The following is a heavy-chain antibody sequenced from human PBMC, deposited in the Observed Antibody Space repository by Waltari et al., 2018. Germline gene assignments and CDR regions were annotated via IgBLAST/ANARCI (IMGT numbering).Heavy chain of an antibody. CDR1: RFGLSRYS. CDR2: ISSGGDYK. J-gene: IGHJ4*02. D-gene: IGHD1-26*01. V-gene: IGHV3-21*02. CDR3: ARDWDSVDFDC. Sequence: EVQLVESGGGLVKPGGYLRLSCAASRFGLSRYSMNWVSQAPGKGVELVSSISSGGDYKYYADSVKGRFTISRDNAKHSLYLQMNSLRAEDTAVYYCARDWDSVDFDCWGQGTLVTVSS.